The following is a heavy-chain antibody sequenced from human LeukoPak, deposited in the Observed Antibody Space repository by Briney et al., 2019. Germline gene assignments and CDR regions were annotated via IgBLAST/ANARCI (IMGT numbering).Heavy chain of an antibody. D-gene: IGHD3-10*01. CDR1: GGSFSGYY. CDR2: INHSGST. CDR3: ARVITMVRGVYYYMDV. J-gene: IGHJ6*03. V-gene: IGHV4-34*01. Sequence: SETLSLTCAVYGGSFSGYYWSWIRQPPGKGLEWIGEINHSGSTNYNPSLKSRVTISVDTSKNQFSLKLSSVTAADTAEYYCARVITMVRGVYYYMDVWGKGATVTVSS.